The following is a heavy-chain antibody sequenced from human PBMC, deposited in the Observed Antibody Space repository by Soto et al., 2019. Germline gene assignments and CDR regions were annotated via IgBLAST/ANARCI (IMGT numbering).Heavy chain of an antibody. V-gene: IGHV3-23*01. Sequence: ESLKISCAASGFIFSSYAMSWVCQAPGKGLGWVSAISGSGGSTYYADSVKGRFTISRDNSKNTLYLQMNSLRAEDTAVYYCAKDMGVTMIVVVTAQLFDYWGQGTLVTVSS. J-gene: IGHJ4*02. CDR3: AKDMGVTMIVVVTAQLFDY. CDR2: ISGSGGST. D-gene: IGHD3-22*01. CDR1: GFIFSSYA.